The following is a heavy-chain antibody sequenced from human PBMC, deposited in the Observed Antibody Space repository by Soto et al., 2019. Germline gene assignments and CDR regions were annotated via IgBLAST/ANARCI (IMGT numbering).Heavy chain of an antibody. D-gene: IGHD1-1*01. V-gene: IGHV1-69*12. CDR1: GGTFRNSA. CDR3: ARDNDRPQLGGNYYYILDV. CDR2: IMPIFRTP. Sequence: QVQLEQSGAEVKKPGSSVKFSCKASGGTFRNSAISWVRQASGQGLEWMGGIMPIFRTPDYAQKFQGRVTITADESTNTAYMELSGLRSDDTAVYYCARDNDRPQLGGNYYYILDVWGHGTTVTVSS. J-gene: IGHJ6*02.